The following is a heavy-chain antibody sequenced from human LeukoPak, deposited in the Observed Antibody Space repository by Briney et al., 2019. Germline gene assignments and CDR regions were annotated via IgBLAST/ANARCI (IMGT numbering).Heavy chain of an antibody. CDR2: ISGSGGST. CDR1: GFTVKDNF. J-gene: IGHJ4*02. V-gene: IGHV3-23*01. CDR3: AKGTYYSGSDY. D-gene: IGHD1-26*01. Sequence: GGSLRLSCAASGFTVKDNFMSWVRQAPGKGLEWVSAISGSGGSTYYADSVKGRFTISRDNSKNTLYLQMNSLRAEDTAVYYCAKGTYYSGSDYWGQGTLVTVSS.